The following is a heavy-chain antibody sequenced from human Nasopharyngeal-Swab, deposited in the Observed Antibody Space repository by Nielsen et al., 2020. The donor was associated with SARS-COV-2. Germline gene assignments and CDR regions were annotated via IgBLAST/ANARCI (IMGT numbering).Heavy chain of an antibody. CDR2: IVVGSGNT. CDR1: GFTITTTA. CDR3: AAGSAYYDSSDNTFDY. J-gene: IGHJ4*02. V-gene: IGHV1-58*01. Sequence: SVKVASKASGFTITTTAVQWVRQARGQRLEWIGWIVVGSGNTNYAQKFQERVTITRDMSTSTAYMELSSLRTEDTAVYYCAAGSAYYDSSDNTFDYWGQGTLVTVSS. D-gene: IGHD3-22*01.